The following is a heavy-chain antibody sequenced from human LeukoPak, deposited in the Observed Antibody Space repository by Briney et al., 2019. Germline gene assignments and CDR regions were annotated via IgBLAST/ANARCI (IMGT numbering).Heavy chain of an antibody. CDR1: GYTFTSYG. J-gene: IGHJ4*02. V-gene: IGHV1-18*01. CDR2: ISAYNGNT. CDR3: ARDLRYFDWLLSVYYFDY. Sequence: ASVKVSCKASGYTFTSYGISWVRQAPGQGLEWMGWISAYNGNTNYAQKLQGRVTMTTDTSTSTAYMELRSLRSDDTAVYYRARDLRYFDWLLSVYYFDYWGQGTLVTVSS. D-gene: IGHD3-9*01.